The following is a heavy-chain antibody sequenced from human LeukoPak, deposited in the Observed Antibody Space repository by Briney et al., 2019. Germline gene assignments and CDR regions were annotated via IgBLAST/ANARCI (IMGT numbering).Heavy chain of an antibody. CDR2: ISGSGGST. CDR1: GFTFSTYA. CDR3: AKVLGQQLAPFDY. D-gene: IGHD6-13*01. J-gene: IGHJ4*02. Sequence: GGSLRLSCAASGFTFSTYAMTWVRQAPGKGLEWVSTISGSGGSTSCADSVKGRFTISRDNSKNTLYLQMNSLRAEDTAVYYCAKVLGQQLAPFDYWGQGSLVTVSS. V-gene: IGHV3-23*01.